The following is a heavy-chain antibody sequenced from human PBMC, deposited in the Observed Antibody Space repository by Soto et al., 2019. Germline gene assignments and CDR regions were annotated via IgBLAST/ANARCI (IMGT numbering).Heavy chain of an antibody. CDR2: INPNSGGT. CDR1: GYTFTGYY. J-gene: IGHJ4*02. Sequence: ASVKVSCKASGYTFTGYYMHWVRQAPGQGLEWMGWINPNSGGTNYAQKFQGRVTMTRDTSISTAYMELSRLRSDDTAVYYCARGVSTIFGVVIDFDYWGQGTLVTV. D-gene: IGHD3-3*01. V-gene: IGHV1-2*02. CDR3: ARGVSTIFGVVIDFDY.